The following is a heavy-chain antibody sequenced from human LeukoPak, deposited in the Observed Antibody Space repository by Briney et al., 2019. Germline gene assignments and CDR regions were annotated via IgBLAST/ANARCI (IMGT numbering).Heavy chain of an antibody. CDR2: ISGYNGNT. V-gene: IGHV1-18*01. CDR3: ARGPGGRSGYHPLEDHYYYYYMDV. CDR1: GYTFTRNG. Sequence: ASVKVSCKASGYTFTRNGISWVRQAPGQGLEWMGGISGYNGNTKYAQKFQGRVTMTTDTSTSTAYMELRSLRSDDTAVYYCARGPGGRSGYHPLEDHYYYYYMDVWGKGTKVTVSS. J-gene: IGHJ6*03. D-gene: IGHD3-22*01.